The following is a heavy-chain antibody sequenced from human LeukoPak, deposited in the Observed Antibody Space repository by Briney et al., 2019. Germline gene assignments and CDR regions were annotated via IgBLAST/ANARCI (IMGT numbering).Heavy chain of an antibody. D-gene: IGHD3-10*01. CDR3: AKHLWRDLLWFGEGYYFGY. CDR1: GFPFSNYA. V-gene: IGHV3-23*01. J-gene: IGHJ4*02. Sequence: GRPLRLSCAASGFPFSNYAMSWVRQAPRKGLECVSVISGDGGSTYYADSVKGRFTISRDNSKNTLYLQMNSLRAEDTAVYYCAKHLWRDLLWFGEGYYFGYWGQGTLVTVSS. CDR2: ISGDGGST.